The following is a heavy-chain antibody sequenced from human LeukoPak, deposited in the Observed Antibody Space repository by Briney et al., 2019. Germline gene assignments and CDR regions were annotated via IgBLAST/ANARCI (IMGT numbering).Heavy chain of an antibody. V-gene: IGHV4-34*01. Sequence: SETLSLTCAVYGGSFSGYYWSWIRQPPGKGLEWIGEINHSGSTNYNPSLKSRVTISVDTSKNQFSLKLSSVTAADTAVYYCARDLWFGESRVDYYGMDVWSQGTTVTVSS. D-gene: IGHD3-10*01. J-gene: IGHJ6*02. CDR1: GGSFSGYY. CDR3: ARDLWFGESRVDYYGMDV. CDR2: INHSGST.